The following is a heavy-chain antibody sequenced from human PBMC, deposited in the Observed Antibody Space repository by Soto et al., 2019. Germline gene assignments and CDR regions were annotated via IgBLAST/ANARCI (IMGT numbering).Heavy chain of an antibody. CDR1: GFTFSSYA. CDR3: ASSRYNKYYFDY. D-gene: IGHD1-1*01. V-gene: IGHV3-30-3*01. CDR2: ISYDGSNK. Sequence: LRLSCAASGFTFSSYAMHWVRQAPGKGLEWVAVISYDGSNKYYADSVKGRFTISRDNSKNTLYLQMNSLRAEDTAVYYCASSRYNKYYFDYWGQGTLVTVSS. J-gene: IGHJ4*02.